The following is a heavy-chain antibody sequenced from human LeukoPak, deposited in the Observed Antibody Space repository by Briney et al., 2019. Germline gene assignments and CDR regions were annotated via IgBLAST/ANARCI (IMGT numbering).Heavy chain of an antibody. CDR3: ARRVPSTVAGTTFDY. CDR1: GGSISSYY. J-gene: IGHJ4*02. D-gene: IGHD6-19*01. CDR2: IYYSGST. V-gene: IGHV4-59*08. Sequence: PSETLSLTCTVSGGSISSYYWSWIRQPPGKGLEWIGYIYYSGSTNYNPSLKSRVTISVDTSKNQFSLKLSSVTAADTAVYYCARRVPSTVAGTTFDYWGQGTLVTVSS.